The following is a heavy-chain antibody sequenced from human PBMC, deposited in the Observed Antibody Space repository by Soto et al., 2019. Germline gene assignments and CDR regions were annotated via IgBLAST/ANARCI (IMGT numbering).Heavy chain of an antibody. Sequence: TLSLTCAVSGGSISSSNCLSWFRQPPGKGLEWIGEIYHSGSTNYNPSLKSRVTISVDKSKNQFSLKLSSVTAADTAVYYCARRGYYDSSGYPIDPWGQGTLVTSPQ. CDR1: GGSISSSNC. CDR3: ARRGYYDSSGYPIDP. CDR2: IYHSGST. D-gene: IGHD3-22*01. V-gene: IGHV4-4*02. J-gene: IGHJ5*02.